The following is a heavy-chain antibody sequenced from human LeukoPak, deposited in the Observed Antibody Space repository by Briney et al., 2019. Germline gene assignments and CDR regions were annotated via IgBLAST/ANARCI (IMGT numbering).Heavy chain of an antibody. CDR2: IKHDGSEK. D-gene: IGHD6-6*01. Sequence: GGSLRLSCAASGFTFSSYAMSWVRQAPGKGLEWVANIKHDGSEKDYVGSVKGRFTISRDNAKNSLYLQVNSLRPEDTAVYYCARIGSSFGDYFDYWGQGTLVTVSS. J-gene: IGHJ4*02. CDR1: GFTFSSYA. CDR3: ARIGSSFGDYFDY. V-gene: IGHV3-7*01.